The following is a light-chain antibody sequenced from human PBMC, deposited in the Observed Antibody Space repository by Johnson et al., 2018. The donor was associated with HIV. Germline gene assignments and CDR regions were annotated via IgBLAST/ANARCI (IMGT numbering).Light chain of an antibody. CDR3: GTWDSSLSASYV. CDR1: SSNIGNNY. CDR2: ETN. Sequence: QSVLTQPPSMSAAPGQKVTISCSASSSNIGNNYVSWYQQLPGTATKLLIYETNKRPSGIPDRFSGSKSGTSATLGITGLQTGDEADYYCGTWDSSLSASYVFGTGTKVAVL. V-gene: IGLV1-51*01. J-gene: IGLJ1*01.